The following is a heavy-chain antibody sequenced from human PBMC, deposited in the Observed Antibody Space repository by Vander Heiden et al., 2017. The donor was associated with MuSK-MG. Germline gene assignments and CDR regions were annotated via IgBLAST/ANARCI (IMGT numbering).Heavy chain of an antibody. CDR1: GFALSNASMG. Sequence: QVTLKESGPVLVKPTETLTLTRTVSGFALSNASMGVSWIRQPPGKALEWLAHIFSNDEKSYSTSLKSRLTISKDTSKSQVVLTMTNMDTVDTATYYCARILGSSGWYEWWYFDLWGRGTLVTVSS. CDR2: IFSNDEK. J-gene: IGHJ2*01. CDR3: ARILGSSGWYEWWYFDL. V-gene: IGHV2-26*01. D-gene: IGHD6-19*01.